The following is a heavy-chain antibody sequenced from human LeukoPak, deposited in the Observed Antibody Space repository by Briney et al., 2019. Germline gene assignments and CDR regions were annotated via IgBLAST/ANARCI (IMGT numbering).Heavy chain of an antibody. CDR1: GFTFSNYW. D-gene: IGHD3-22*01. J-gene: IGHJ3*02. CDR3: ARESDSSGFGAFDI. CDR2: VRQGGSEK. V-gene: IGHV3-7*04. Sequence: PGGSLRLSCAASGFTFSNYWMTWVRQAPGKGLEWVAKVRQGGSEKYYVDSVKGRFTISRDNAKNSLYLQMNSLRAEDTAVYYCARESDSSGFGAFDIWGQGTMVTVSS.